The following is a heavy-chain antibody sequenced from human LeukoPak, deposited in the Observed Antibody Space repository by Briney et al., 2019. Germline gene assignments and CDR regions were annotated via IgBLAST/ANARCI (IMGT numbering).Heavy chain of an antibody. Sequence: SETLSLTCAVYGGSFSGYYWSWLRQPPGKGLDWIGEINHSGSTNYNPSLKSRVTISVDTSKNQFSLKLSSVTAADTAVYYCARGRWSSSWTRYLDYWGQGTLATVSS. J-gene: IGHJ4*02. D-gene: IGHD6-13*01. V-gene: IGHV4-34*01. CDR2: INHSGST. CDR1: GGSFSGYY. CDR3: ARGRWSSSWTRYLDY.